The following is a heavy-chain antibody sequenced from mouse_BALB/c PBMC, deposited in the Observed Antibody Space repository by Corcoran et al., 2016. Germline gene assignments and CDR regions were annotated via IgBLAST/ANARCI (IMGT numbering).Heavy chain of an antibody. CDR3: ATLLRPFDY. Sequence: DVQLQASGHGLVKPSQSLSLTCSVTGYSITSGYYWNWIRPFPGNKLEWMGYISYDGTNNYNTSLKIRLSITRDTSKNQFFLKLNSLTTEDTAIYYCATLLRPFDYWCQGTTPTVS. J-gene: IGHJ2*01. V-gene: IGHV3-6*02. CDR1: GYSITSGYY. CDR2: ISYDGTN. D-gene: IGHD1-2*01.